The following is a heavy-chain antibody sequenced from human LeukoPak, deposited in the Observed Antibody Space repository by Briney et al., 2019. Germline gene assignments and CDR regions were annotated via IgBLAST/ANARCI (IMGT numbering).Heavy chain of an antibody. CDR2: IYYSGST. J-gene: IGHJ4*02. Sequence: PLETLSLTCTVSGGSISSYYWSWIRQPPGKGLEWIGYIYYSGSTNYNPSLKSRVTISVDTSKNQFSLKLSSVTAADTAVYYCARLHFYGSGSYLDYWGQGTLVTVSS. CDR3: ARLHFYGSGSYLDY. CDR1: GGSISSYY. V-gene: IGHV4-59*01. D-gene: IGHD3-10*01.